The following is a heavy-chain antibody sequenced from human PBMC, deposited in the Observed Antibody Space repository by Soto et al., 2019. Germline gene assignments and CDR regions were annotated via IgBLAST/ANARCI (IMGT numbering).Heavy chain of an antibody. CDR3: ARAAGSVVRGVYGMDV. V-gene: IGHV3-48*03. J-gene: IGHJ6*02. D-gene: IGHD3-10*01. CDR2: ISTSGSTI. CDR1: GFRFGIHE. Sequence: GGSLRLSCVASGFRFGIHEMNLVRQFPGKGLEWISYISTSGSTIDYADSVKGRFTISRDNAKDSLYLQMNSLRVEDTAVYYCARAAGSVVRGVYGMDVWVQGTSVTVSS.